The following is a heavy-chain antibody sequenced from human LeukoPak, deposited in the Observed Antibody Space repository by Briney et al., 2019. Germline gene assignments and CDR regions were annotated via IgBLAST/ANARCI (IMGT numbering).Heavy chain of an antibody. D-gene: IGHD2-15*01. J-gene: IGHJ4*02. CDR1: GFTFSNYW. V-gene: IGHV3-7*05. Sequence: PGGSLRLSCAASGFTFSNYWMTWVRQAPGKGLEWVANIKQDGSEKYYVDSVKGRFTISRGNAKNSLYLQMNSLRAEDTALYYCAREDQPRGTFDYWGQGILVTVSS. CDR3: AREDQPRGTFDY. CDR2: IKQDGSEK.